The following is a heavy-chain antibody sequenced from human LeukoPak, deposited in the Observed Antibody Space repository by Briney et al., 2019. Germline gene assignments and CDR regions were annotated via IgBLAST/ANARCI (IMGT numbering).Heavy chain of an antibody. V-gene: IGHV3-48*01. CDR1: GFTFSSYS. CDR3: ARGGVHGGIFDP. D-gene: IGHD2-15*01. J-gene: IGHJ5*02. CDR2: ISSNSSTI. Sequence: PGGSLRLSCAASGFTFSSYSMNWVRQAPGKGLEWVSYISSNSSTIYYADSVKGRFTISRDNAKNSLYLQMNSLRAEDTAVYYCARGGVHGGIFDPWGQGTLVTVSS.